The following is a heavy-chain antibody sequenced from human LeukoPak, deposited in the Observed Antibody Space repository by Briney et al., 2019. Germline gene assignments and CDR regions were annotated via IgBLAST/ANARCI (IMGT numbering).Heavy chain of an antibody. Sequence: PGGSLRLSCAASGFTFSSYATHWVRQAPGKGLEWVAVISYDGSNKYYADSVKGRFTISGDNSKNTLYLQMNSLRAEDTAVYYCARDAVTKPFDYWGQGTLVTVSS. CDR1: GFTFSSYA. CDR3: ARDAVTKPFDY. CDR2: ISYDGSNK. V-gene: IGHV3-30*04. D-gene: IGHD4-17*01. J-gene: IGHJ4*02.